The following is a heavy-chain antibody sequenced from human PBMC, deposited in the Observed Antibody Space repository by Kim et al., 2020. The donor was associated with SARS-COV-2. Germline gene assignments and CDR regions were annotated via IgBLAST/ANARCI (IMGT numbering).Heavy chain of an antibody. CDR1: GGTFSSYA. CDR2: IIPIIGTA. V-gene: IGHV1-69*13. CDR3: ARTYYYDSSGYPASPNRYGMDV. Sequence: SVKVSCKASGGTFSSYAISWVRQAPGQGLEWMGGIIPIIGTANYAQKFQGRVTITADESTSTAYMELSSLRSEDTAVYYCARTYYYDSSGYPASPNRYGMDVWGQGTTVTVSS. J-gene: IGHJ6*02. D-gene: IGHD3-22*01.